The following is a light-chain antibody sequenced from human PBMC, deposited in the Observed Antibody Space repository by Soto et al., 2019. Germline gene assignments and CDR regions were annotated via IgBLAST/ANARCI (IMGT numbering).Light chain of an antibody. Sequence: IRMTQSPSSLSASVGDRVTITCRASQSISSYLNWYQQKPGKAPKLLIYAAASLQSGVPSRFSGSGSVTDRTIAMSSQQPSGPATYHCQPSDNTPGTCGGGTKVDIK. J-gene: IGKJ4*02. CDR3: QPSDNTPGT. CDR1: QSISSY. CDR2: AAA. V-gene: IGKV1-39*01.